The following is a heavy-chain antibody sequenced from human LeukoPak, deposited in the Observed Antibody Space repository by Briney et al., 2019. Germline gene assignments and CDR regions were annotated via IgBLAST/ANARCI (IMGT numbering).Heavy chain of an antibody. CDR2: IDWNDDK. CDR3: ARSSRGYSYGYPLEFDY. CDR1: GFSLSTSGMR. J-gene: IGHJ4*02. V-gene: IGHV2-70*04. Sequence: VSGPALVKPTQTLTLTCTFSGFSLSTSGMRVSWIRQPPGKALEWLARIDWNDDKFYSTSLKTRLTISKDTSKNQVVLTMTNMDPVDTATYYCARSSRGYSYGYPLEFDYWGQGTLVTVSS. D-gene: IGHD5-18*01.